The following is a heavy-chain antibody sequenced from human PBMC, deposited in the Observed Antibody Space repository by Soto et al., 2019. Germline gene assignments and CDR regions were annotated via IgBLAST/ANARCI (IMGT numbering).Heavy chain of an antibody. Sequence: QVQLVQSGAEVKKPGSSVKVSCKASGGTFSSYAISWVRQAPGQGLEWMGGIIPIFGTANYAQKLQGRVTITADGSTSTAYMELRSLRSEETAVYYCARGDSGYDYYYYYGMDVWGQGTTVTVSS. CDR2: IIPIFGTA. CDR3: ARGDSGYDYYYYYGMDV. CDR1: GGTFSSYA. D-gene: IGHD5-12*01. J-gene: IGHJ6*02. V-gene: IGHV1-69*12.